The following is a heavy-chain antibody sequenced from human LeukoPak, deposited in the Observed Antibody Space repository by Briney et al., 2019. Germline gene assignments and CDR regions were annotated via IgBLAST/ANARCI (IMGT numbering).Heavy chain of an antibody. CDR2: ISGSGDST. Sequence: GGSLRLSCAASGFTFSNYAMSWVRHAPGKGLEWVSVISGSGDSTYYADSVKGRFTISRDNSRNTVYLQMNSLRAEDTALYYCALRGYGDFSPFDYWGQGTLVTVSS. CDR1: GFTFSNYA. J-gene: IGHJ4*02. D-gene: IGHD4-17*01. V-gene: IGHV3-23*01. CDR3: ALRGYGDFSPFDY.